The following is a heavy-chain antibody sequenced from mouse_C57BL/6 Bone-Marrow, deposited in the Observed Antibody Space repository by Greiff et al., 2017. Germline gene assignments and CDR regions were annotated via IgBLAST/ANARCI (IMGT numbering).Heavy chain of an antibody. CDR2: INPSNGGT. D-gene: IGHD2-10*02. CDR1: GYTFTSYW. J-gene: IGHJ4*01. V-gene: IGHV1-53*01. Sequence: QVQLQQPGTELVKPGASVKLSCKASGYTFTSYWMHWVKQRPGQGLEWIGNINPSNGGTNYNEKFKRKATLTVAKSYSPAYMQHSSLTSEDSAVYYCARRYGNYYSYYAIDYWGQGTSVTVSS. CDR3: ARRYGNYYSYYAIDY.